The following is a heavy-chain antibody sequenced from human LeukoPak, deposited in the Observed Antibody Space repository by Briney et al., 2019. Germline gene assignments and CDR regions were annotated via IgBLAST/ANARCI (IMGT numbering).Heavy chain of an antibody. CDR2: ISYDGSNK. J-gene: IGHJ4*02. CDR1: GFTFSSYA. CDR3: ARDPSPSAGYFDY. V-gene: IGHV3-30-3*01. Sequence: PGGSLRLSCAASGFTFSSYAMHWVRQAPGKGLEWVAVISYDGSNKYYADSVKGRFTISRDNSKNTLYLQMNSLRAEDTAVYYCARDPSPSAGYFDYWGQGTLVTVSS.